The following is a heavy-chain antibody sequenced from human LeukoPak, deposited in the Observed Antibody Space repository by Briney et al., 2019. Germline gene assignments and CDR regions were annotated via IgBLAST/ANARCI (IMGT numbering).Heavy chain of an antibody. CDR3: ARNHGSGRGEWFDP. CDR2: IYYSGST. D-gene: IGHD3-10*01. J-gene: IGHJ5*02. Sequence: SETLSLTCAVSGGSISSYYWSWIRQPPGKGLEWIGYIYYSGSTNYNPSLKSRVTISVDTSKNQFSLKMSSVTAADTAVYYCARNHGSGRGEWFDPWGQGTLVTVSS. V-gene: IGHV4-59*01. CDR1: GGSISSYY.